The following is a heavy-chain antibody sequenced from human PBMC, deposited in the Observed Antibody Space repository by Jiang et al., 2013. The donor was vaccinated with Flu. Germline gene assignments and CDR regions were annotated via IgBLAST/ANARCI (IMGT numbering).Heavy chain of an antibody. CDR3: ARHRPDSGSYDLLDY. J-gene: IGHJ4*02. Sequence: LLKPSETLSLTCTVSGGSISSSSYYWGWIRQPPGKGLEWIGSIYYSGSTYYNPSLKSRVTISVDTSKNQFSLKLSSVTAADTAVYYCARHRPDSGSYDLLDYWGQGTLVTVSS. CDR2: IYYSGST. V-gene: IGHV4-39*01. D-gene: IGHD1-26*01. CDR1: GGSISSSSYY.